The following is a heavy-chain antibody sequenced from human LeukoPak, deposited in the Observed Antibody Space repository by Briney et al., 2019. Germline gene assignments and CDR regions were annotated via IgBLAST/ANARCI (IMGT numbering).Heavy chain of an antibody. CDR3: AKVRLLWFGELLSRGLDTFDI. Sequence: GGSLRLSCAASGFTFSSHAMTWVRQAPGKGLEWVSGISGSGGSTYYADSVKGRFTISRDNSKNTLYLQVNSLRAEDTAVYYCAKVRLLWFGELLSRGLDTFDIWGQGTMVTVSS. D-gene: IGHD3-10*01. CDR2: ISGSGGST. CDR1: GFTFSSHA. V-gene: IGHV3-23*01. J-gene: IGHJ3*02.